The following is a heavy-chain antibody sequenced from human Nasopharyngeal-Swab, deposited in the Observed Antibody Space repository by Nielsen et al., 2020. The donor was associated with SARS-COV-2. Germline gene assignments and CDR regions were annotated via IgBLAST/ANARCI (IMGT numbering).Heavy chain of an antibody. D-gene: IGHD6-13*01. CDR1: GFTFSKFY. J-gene: IGHJ5*02. CDR3: AVSSWQDFDP. V-gene: IGHV3-21*01. Sequence: GGSLRLSCAASGFTFSKFYMSWVRQAPGKGLEWVSSISSSSSYIYYADSVKGRFTISRDNAKNSLYLQMNSLRAEDTAVYYCAVSSWQDFDPWGQGTLVTVSS. CDR2: ISSSSSYI.